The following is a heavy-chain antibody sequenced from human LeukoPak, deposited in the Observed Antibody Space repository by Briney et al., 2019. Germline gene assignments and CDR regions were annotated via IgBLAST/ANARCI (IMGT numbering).Heavy chain of an antibody. CDR3: ARDRLTVTTNYYYGMDV. Sequence: SETLSLTCTVSGGSISSSTYYWGWIRQPPGKGLEWIGSIYYSGSTYYNPSLKSRVTISVDTSKNQFSLKLSSVTAADTAVYYCARDRLTVTTNYYYGMDVWGQGTTVTVSS. CDR1: GGSISSSTYY. V-gene: IGHV4-39*07. J-gene: IGHJ6*02. CDR2: IYYSGST. D-gene: IGHD4-17*01.